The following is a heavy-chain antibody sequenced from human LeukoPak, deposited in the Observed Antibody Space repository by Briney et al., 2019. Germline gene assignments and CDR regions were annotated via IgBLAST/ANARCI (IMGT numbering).Heavy chain of an antibody. D-gene: IGHD3-22*01. CDR1: GGSISSYY. V-gene: IGHV4-59*12. J-gene: IGHJ3*02. Sequence: SETLSLTCTVSGGSISSYYWSWIRQPPGKGLEWIGYIYYSGSINCNPSLKSRVTMSVDTSKNQFSLKLSSVTAADTAVYYCARDRYYYDSSGDAFDIWGQGTMVTVSS. CDR2: IYYSGSI. CDR3: ARDRYYYDSSGDAFDI.